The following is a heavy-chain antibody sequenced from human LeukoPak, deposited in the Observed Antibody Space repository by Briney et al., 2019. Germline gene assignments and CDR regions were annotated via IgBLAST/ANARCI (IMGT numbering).Heavy chain of an antibody. Sequence: GASVKVSCKASGGTFSSYAISWVRQAPGQGLEWMGGIIPIFGTANYAQKFQGRVTFTRDTSASTAYMELTSLRSEDTAVYYCARAYSGYVNFDYWGQGTLVTVSS. V-gene: IGHV1-69*05. CDR3: ARAYSGYVNFDY. J-gene: IGHJ4*02. CDR1: GGTFSSYA. CDR2: IIPIFGTA. D-gene: IGHD5-12*01.